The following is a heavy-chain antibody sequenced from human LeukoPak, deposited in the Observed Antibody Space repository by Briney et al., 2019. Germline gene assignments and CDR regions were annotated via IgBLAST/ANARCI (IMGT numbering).Heavy chain of an antibody. CDR3: ARDQRYGSGSYYFDY. D-gene: IGHD3-10*01. V-gene: IGHV1-2*02. CDR2: INPNSGGT. Sequence: ASVKVSCKASGYTFTGYYMHWVRQAPGQGLEWMGWINPNSGGTNYAQKFQGRVTMTRDTSISTAYMELSRLRSDDTAAYYCARDQRYGSGSYYFDYWGQGTLVTVSS. CDR1: GYTFTGYY. J-gene: IGHJ4*02.